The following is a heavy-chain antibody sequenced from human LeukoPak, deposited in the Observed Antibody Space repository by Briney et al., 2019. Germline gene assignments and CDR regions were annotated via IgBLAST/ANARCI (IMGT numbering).Heavy chain of an antibody. CDR2: IYYSGST. J-gene: IGHJ4*02. V-gene: IGHV4-59*01. CDR1: GGSISSYY. D-gene: IGHD3-22*01. Sequence: PSETLSLTCTVSGGSISSYYWSWIRQPPGKGLEWIGYIYYSGSTNYNPSLKSRVTISVDTSKNQFSLKLSSVTAADTAVYYCARTPGYYDSRGYRPYFDYWGQGTLVTVSS. CDR3: ARTPGYYDSRGYRPYFDY.